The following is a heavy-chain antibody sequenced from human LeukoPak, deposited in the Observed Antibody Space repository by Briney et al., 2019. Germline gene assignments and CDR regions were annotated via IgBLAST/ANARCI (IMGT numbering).Heavy chain of an antibody. Sequence: GGSLRLSCAASGSTVSSNYMSWVRQAPGKGLEWVSVIYSGGSTYYADSVKGRFTISRDNSKNTLYLQMNSLRAEDTAVHYCARGLAATVINFDYWGQGTLVTVSS. V-gene: IGHV3-66*01. CDR3: ARGLAATVINFDY. D-gene: IGHD4-17*01. J-gene: IGHJ4*02. CDR2: IYSGGST. CDR1: GSTVSSNY.